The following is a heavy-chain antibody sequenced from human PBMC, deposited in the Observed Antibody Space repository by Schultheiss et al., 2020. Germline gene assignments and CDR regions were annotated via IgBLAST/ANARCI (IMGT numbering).Heavy chain of an antibody. Sequence: ASVKVSCKASGGTFSSYAISWVRQAPGQGLEWMGWINTNTGNPTYAQGFTGRIVFSLDTSVNTAYLQISSLKAEDTAVYYCARVSGYCSSTSCPTKKLDYWGQGTLVTVSS. CDR1: GGTFSSYA. D-gene: IGHD2-2*01. J-gene: IGHJ4*02. V-gene: IGHV7-4-1*02. CDR3: ARVSGYCSSTSCPTKKLDY. CDR2: INTNTGNP.